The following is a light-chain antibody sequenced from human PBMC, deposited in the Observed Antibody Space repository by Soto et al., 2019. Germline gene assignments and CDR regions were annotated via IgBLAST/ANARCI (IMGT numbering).Light chain of an antibody. CDR2: DVS. J-gene: IGKJ1*01. Sequence: EIVLTQSPATLSLSPGDRATLSCRASQSVRNSLAWYQQKPGQAPRLVIYDVSKRAAGIAARFSGSGSGTDFTLTISSLEPEDFAVYFCQRETFDQGTKVE. CDR3: QRET. V-gene: IGKV3-11*01. CDR1: QSVRNS.